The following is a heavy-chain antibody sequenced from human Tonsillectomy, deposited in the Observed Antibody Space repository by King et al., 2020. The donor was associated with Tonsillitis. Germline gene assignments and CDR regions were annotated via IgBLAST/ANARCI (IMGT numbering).Heavy chain of an antibody. CDR2: TRDKPNSYTT. CDR1: GFIFSDHY. Sequence: EVQLVESGGGLVQPGGSLRLSCAPSGFIFSDHYMDWVRQAPGKGLEWIGRTRDKPNSYTTDYAASVRGRFTVSRDDSKNSLHLQMNSLKPEDTAVYYCTRVPYDSSGSYYSYYFDYWGQGTLVTVSS. CDR3: TRVPYDSSGSYYSYYFDY. V-gene: IGHV3-72*01. J-gene: IGHJ4*02. D-gene: IGHD3-22*01.